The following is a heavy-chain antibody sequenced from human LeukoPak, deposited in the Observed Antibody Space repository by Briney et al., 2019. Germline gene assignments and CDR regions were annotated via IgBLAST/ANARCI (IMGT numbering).Heavy chain of an antibody. Sequence: PGGSLRLSCVASGFTFDDYGMGWVRQVPGKGLEWVSGTNWNGGSTGCADSVKGRFTISRDNAKNSLYLQMNSLRAEDTALYYCARGTVVYYDSSSYYSYWGQGTLVTVSS. CDR2: TNWNGGST. J-gene: IGHJ4*02. CDR1: GFTFDDYG. V-gene: IGHV3-20*04. D-gene: IGHD3-22*01. CDR3: ARGTVVYYDSSSYYSY.